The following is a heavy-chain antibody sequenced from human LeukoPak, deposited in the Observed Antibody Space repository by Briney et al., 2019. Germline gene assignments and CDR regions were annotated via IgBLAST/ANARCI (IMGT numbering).Heavy chain of an antibody. J-gene: IGHJ6*03. Sequence: SETLSLTCAVHGGSLSVYYWSWIRQPPGKGLEWIGEINHSGSTNYNPSLKSRVTISLDTSKNQFSLKLSSVTAADTAVYYCATQVRLERRYYYYYMDVWDKGTTVTVSS. V-gene: IGHV4-34*01. D-gene: IGHD1-1*01. CDR2: INHSGST. CDR1: GGSLSVYY. CDR3: ATQVRLERRYYYYYMDV.